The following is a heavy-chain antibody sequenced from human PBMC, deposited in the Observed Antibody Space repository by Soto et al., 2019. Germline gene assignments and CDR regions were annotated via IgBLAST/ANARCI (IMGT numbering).Heavy chain of an antibody. V-gene: IGHV1-69*13. CDR2: FIPLFGTP. CDR1: GGAFKSYV. CDR3: ARVSPGQDIVVVPAAAENHAFDI. D-gene: IGHD2-2*01. J-gene: IGHJ3*02. Sequence: SVKVSCKASGGAFKSYVFSWVRQAPGQGLEWMGGFIPLFGTPNYAQKFQGRVTITADESTSTVYMEMSSLSSEDTAVYYCARVSPGQDIVVVPAAAENHAFDIWGQGTMVTVSS.